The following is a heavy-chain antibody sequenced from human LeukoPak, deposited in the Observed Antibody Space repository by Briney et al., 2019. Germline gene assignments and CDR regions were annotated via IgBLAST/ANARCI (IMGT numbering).Heavy chain of an antibody. D-gene: IGHD2-2*01. CDR1: GFTFSSYS. CDR2: ISSSSSYI. CDR3: ARDGHCSSTSCFLYYYYGMDV. Sequence: GGSLRLSCAASGFTFSSYSMNWVRQAPGKGLEWVLSISSSSSYIYYADSVKGRFTISRDNAKNSLYLQMNSLRAEDTAVYYCARDGHCSSTSCFLYYYYGMDVWGQGTTVTVSS. V-gene: IGHV3-21*01. J-gene: IGHJ6*02.